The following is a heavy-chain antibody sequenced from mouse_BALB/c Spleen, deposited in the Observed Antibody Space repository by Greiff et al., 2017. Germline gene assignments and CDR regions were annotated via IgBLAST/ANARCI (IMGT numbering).Heavy chain of an antibody. V-gene: IGHV3-2*02. CDR3: ARRDYRSMDY. D-gene: IGHD2-14*01. J-gene: IGHJ4*01. Sequence: EVQLQQSGPGLVKPSQSLSLTCTVTGYSITSDYAWNWIRQFPGNKLEWMGYISYSGSTSYNPSLKSRISITRDTSKNQFFLQLNSVTTEDTATYYCARRDYRSMDYWGQGTSVTVSS. CDR1: GYSITSDYA. CDR2: ISYSGST.